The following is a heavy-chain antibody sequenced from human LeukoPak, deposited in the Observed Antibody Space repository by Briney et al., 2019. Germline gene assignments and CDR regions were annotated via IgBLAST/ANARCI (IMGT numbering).Heavy chain of an antibody. V-gene: IGHV4-38-2*02. J-gene: IGHJ3*02. CDR3: ARVPIYPRAFDI. Sequence: PSETLSLTCTVSGYSISSGYYWGWIRQPPGKGLEWIGSIYHSGSTYYNPSLKSRVTISVDTSKNQFSLKLSSVTAADTAVYYCARVPIYPRAFDIWGQGTMVTVSS. CDR1: GYSISSGYY. CDR2: IYHSGST. D-gene: IGHD3-3*02.